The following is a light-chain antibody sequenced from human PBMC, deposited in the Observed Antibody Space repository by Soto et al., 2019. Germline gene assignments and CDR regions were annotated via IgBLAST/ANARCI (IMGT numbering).Light chain of an antibody. CDR1: SSDVGGYNY. Sequence: QSVLTQPASVSGSPGQSITISCTGTSSDVGGYNYVSWYQQHPGKAPKLMIYDVSNRPSGVSSRFSGSKSGNTASLTISGLQAEDEADYYCSSYTTSSTYVFGTGTKVTVL. CDR2: DVS. V-gene: IGLV2-14*01. J-gene: IGLJ1*01. CDR3: SSYTTSSTYV.